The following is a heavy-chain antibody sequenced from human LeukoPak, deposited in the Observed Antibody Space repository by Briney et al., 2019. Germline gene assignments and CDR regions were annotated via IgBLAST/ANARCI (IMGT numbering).Heavy chain of an antibody. V-gene: IGHV3-48*03. D-gene: IGHD5-12*01. CDR3: TPLTVATNFDY. J-gene: IGHJ4*02. Sequence: GGSLRLSSAASRFCFTVYEMHWVRQAPGKGREWISDISSSGTTTYYADSVKGRFPISRDNAKNSLYLQMNSLRAEDTAVYYCTPLTVATNFDYWGQGTLVTVSS. CDR1: RFCFTVYE. CDR2: ISSSGTTT.